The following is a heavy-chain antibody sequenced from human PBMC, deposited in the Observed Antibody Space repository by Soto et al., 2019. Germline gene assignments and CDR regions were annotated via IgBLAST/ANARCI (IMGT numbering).Heavy chain of an antibody. Sequence: SETLSLTCTVSGGSISSYYWSWIRQPPGKGLEWIGYIYYSGSTNYNPSLKSRVTISADTSKNQFSLKLSSVTAADTAVYYCARAPITMVRGYGLWGPLFDYWGQGTLVTVSS. CDR1: GGSISSYY. J-gene: IGHJ4*02. CDR2: IYYSGST. D-gene: IGHD3-10*01. CDR3: ARAPITMVRGYGLWGPLFDY. V-gene: IGHV4-59*08.